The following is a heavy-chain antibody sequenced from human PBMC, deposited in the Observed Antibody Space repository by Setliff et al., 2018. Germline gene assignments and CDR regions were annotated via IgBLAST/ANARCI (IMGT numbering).Heavy chain of an antibody. V-gene: IGHV4-61*02. J-gene: IGHJ4*01. CDR1: GGSITSGRFY. CDR3: ARERYFDGFFED. CDR2: IHASGSP. D-gene: IGHD3-9*01. Sequence: SETLSLTCTVSGGSITSGRFYWSWIRQHAGKKLEWIGRIHASGSPDYNPSFKSLVTISRNTSTNQFSLKLGSVTAADTAVYYCARERYFDGFFEDWGHGTLVTVSS.